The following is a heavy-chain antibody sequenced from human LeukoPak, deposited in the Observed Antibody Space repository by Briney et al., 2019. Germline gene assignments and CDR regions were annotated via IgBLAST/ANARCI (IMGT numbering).Heavy chain of an antibody. CDR1: GFTFSSYG. J-gene: IGHJ5*02. V-gene: IGHV3-23*01. D-gene: IGHD3-10*01. CDR2: ISGSGGST. CDR3: AMPSMVRGFIFWFDP. Sequence: GGSLRLSWAASGFTFSSYGMSWVRQAPGKGLEWVSAISGSGGSTYYADSVKGRFTISRDNSKNTLYLQMNSLRAEDTAVYYCAMPSMVRGFIFWFDPWGQGTLVTVSS.